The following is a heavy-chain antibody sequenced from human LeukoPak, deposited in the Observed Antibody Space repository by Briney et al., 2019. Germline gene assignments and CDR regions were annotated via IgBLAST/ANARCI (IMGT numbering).Heavy chain of an antibody. CDR2: MNPNRGNT. CDR3: ASYGSGSDISGPYYYYYGMDV. J-gene: IGHJ6*02. Sequence: ASVKVSCKASGYTFTSYDINWVRQATGQGLEWMGWMNPNRGNTGYAQKFQGRVTMTRNTSISTAYMELSSLRSEDTAVYYCASYGSGSDISGPYYYYYGMDVWGQGTTVTVSS. V-gene: IGHV1-8*01. CDR1: GYTFTSYD. D-gene: IGHD3-10*01.